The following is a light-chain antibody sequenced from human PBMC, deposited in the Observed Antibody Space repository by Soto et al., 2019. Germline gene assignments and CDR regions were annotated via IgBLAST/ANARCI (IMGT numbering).Light chain of an antibody. J-gene: IGKJ1*01. CDR1: QSGLYSSNNKNY. V-gene: IGKV4-1*01. CDR2: WAS. Sequence: DIVMTQSPDSLAVSLGERATINCKSSQSGLYSSNNKNYLAWYQQKPGQPPKLLIYWASTRESGVPDRFSGSRSGTDFTLTISSLQAEDVAVYYCQQYYSTPRTFGQGTKVEIK. CDR3: QQYYSTPRT.